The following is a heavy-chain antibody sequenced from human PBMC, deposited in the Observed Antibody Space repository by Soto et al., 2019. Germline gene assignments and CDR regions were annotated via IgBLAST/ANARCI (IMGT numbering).Heavy chain of an antibody. V-gene: IGHV3-11*01. CDR1: GFTFSDYY. CDR3: AEDTGIGYNYYSLAF. D-gene: IGHD2-21*01. J-gene: IGHJ6*03. CDR2: ISSSGSTI. Sequence: VGFLRLSSAASGFTFSDYYMSWIRQAPGKGLEWVSYISSSGSTIYYADSVKGRFTISRDNAKNSLYLQMNSLRAEDTAVYYCAEDTGIGYNYYSLAFWGKGPTVPASS.